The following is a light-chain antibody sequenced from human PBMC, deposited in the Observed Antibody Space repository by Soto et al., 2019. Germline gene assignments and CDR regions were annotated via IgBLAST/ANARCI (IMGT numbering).Light chain of an antibody. CDR3: QQYNTWPPYT. J-gene: IGKJ2*01. V-gene: IGKV3-15*01. CDR2: GAS. Sequence: EIVMTQSPATLSVSPGEGATLSCKASQSVSTNLAWYQQKPGQAPRLLIHGASSRATGVPDRFRGSGSGTDFTLAISSLQSEAFAVYYCQQYNTWPPYTFGPGTKLEMK. CDR1: QSVSTN.